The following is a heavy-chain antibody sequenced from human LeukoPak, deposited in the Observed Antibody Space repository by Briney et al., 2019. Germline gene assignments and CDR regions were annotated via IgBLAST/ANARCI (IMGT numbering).Heavy chain of an antibody. D-gene: IGHD3-9*01. CDR2: MNPNSGNT. V-gene: IGHV1-8*02. CDR1: GYTFTSYG. Sequence: ASVKVSCKASGYTFTSYGISWVRQAPGQGLEWMGWMNPNSGNTGYAQKFQGRVTMTRNTSISTAYMELSSLRSEDTAVYYCARGGYYDILTGYSTTDYWGQGTLVTVSS. J-gene: IGHJ4*02. CDR3: ARGGYYDILTGYSTTDY.